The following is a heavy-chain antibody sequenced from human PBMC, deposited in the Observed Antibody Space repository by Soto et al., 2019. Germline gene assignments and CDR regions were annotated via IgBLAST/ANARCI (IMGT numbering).Heavy chain of an antibody. CDR1: GYTFTSYY. J-gene: IGHJ3*02. V-gene: IGHV1-46*01. CDR2: INPSGGST. CDR3: ARARFYYDSSGLLVDAFDI. Sequence: ASVKVSCKASGYTFTSYYMHWVRQAPGQGLEWMGIINPSGGSTSYAQKFQGRVTMTRDTSTSTVYMELSSLRSEDTAVYYCARARFYYDSSGLLVDAFDIWGQGTMVTVSS. D-gene: IGHD3-22*01.